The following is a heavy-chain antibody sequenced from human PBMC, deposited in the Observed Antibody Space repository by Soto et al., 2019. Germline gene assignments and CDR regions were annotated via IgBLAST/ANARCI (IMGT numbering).Heavy chain of an antibody. CDR3: ANEMTTVSDHDAFDI. V-gene: IGHV4-59*01. CDR2: IYYSGST. J-gene: IGHJ3*02. CDR1: GGSISSYY. Sequence: QVQLQESGPGLVKPSETLSLTCTVSGGSISSYYWSWIRQPPGKGLEWIGYIYYSGSTNYYPSLQSRVTISVDTSKNQFSLKLSSVTAADTAVYYCANEMTTVSDHDAFDIWGQGTMVTVSS. D-gene: IGHD4-17*01.